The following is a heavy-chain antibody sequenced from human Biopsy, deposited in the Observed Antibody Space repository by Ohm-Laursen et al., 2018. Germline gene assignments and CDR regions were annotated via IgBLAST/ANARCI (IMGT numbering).Heavy chain of an antibody. J-gene: IGHJ4*02. CDR3: AKCMTGGSNYYFHH. D-gene: IGHD2-8*01. CDR2: IWYDGSNK. Sequence: SLRLSCAAPGFTFSSYGMHWVRQAPGKGLEWVAAIWYDGSNKNYADSVKGRSTISRDNSKNTLYLQMNSLRGEDTAVYYCAKCMTGGSNYYFHHCGQGTLVTVSS. V-gene: IGHV3-33*06. CDR1: GFTFSSYG.